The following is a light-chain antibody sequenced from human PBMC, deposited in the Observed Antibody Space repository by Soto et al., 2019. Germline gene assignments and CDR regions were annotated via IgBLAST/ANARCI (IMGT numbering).Light chain of an antibody. CDR2: DAS. J-gene: IGKJ4*01. V-gene: IGKV3-15*01. Sequence: EILVKQSPASLSVSPGENATLSCRASQSVSTNLVWYQQKLGQSTRLLIYDASTRPTGIPARFGGMRSGTQFTLTITSLQSEDSAVYYCQQYHKWPPRTFGGGT. CDR1: QSVSTN. CDR3: QQYHKWPPRT.